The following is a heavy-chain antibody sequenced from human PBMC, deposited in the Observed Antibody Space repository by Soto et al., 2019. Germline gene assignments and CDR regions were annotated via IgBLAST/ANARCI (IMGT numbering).Heavy chain of an antibody. J-gene: IGHJ4*02. CDR1: GGSFSGYY. D-gene: IGHD6-13*01. Sequence: SETLSLTCAVYGGSFSGYYWSWIRQPPGKGLEWIGEINHSGSTNYNPSLKSRVTISVDTSKNQFSLKLSSVTAADTAVYYCARGTLAAAWYFDYWGQGTLVTVSS. CDR3: ARGTLAAAWYFDY. CDR2: INHSGST. V-gene: IGHV4-34*01.